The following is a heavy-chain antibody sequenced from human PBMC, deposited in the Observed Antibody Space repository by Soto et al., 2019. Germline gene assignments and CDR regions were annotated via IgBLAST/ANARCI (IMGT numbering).Heavy chain of an antibody. V-gene: IGHV4-4*07. J-gene: IGHJ6*02. Sequence: SGTLSLTCTVSGDSISNYYWSWIRQPAGKGLEWIGRISSSGSTNYNPSLKSRVTMSIDTSEKQLSLNLRSVTAADTAVYYCARDSTILTRAMDVWGPGTTVTVSS. CDR2: ISSSGST. CDR3: ARDSTILTRAMDV. D-gene: IGHD3-3*01. CDR1: GDSISNYY.